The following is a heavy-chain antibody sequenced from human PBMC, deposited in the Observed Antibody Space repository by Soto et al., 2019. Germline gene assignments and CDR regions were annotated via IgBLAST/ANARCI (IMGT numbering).Heavy chain of an antibody. CDR3: ARRRLYDFWSGYYYYYGMDV. V-gene: IGHV4-34*01. J-gene: IGHJ6*04. D-gene: IGHD3-3*01. CDR1: GGSFSGYY. CDR2: INHSGST. Sequence: NPSETLSLTCAVYGGSFSGYYWSWIRQPPGKGLEWIGEINHSGSTNYNPSLKSRVTISVDTSKNQFSLKLSSVTAADTAVYDCARRRLYDFWSGYYYYYGMDVLGKGTTVTVS.